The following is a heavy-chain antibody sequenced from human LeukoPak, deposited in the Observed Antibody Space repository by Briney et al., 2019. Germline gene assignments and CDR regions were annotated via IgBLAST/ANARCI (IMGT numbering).Heavy chain of an antibody. J-gene: IGHJ6*02. Sequence: SETLSLTCTVSGASISYNYWSWIRQSPGMGLEWLGYIYYSGSTNYNPSLKSRVTISVDTSKNQFSLKLSSVTAADTAVYYCARVRYYYGMDVWGQGTTVTVSS. CDR1: GASISYNY. V-gene: IGHV4-59*01. CDR2: IYYSGST. CDR3: ARVRYYYGMDV.